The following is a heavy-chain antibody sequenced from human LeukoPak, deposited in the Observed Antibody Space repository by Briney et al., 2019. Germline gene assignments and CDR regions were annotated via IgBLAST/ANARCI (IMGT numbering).Heavy chain of an antibody. CDR2: IVVGSGNT. CDR3: ARDRGDSGRRHRGFDY. V-gene: IGHV1-58*02. Sequence: GASVKVSCNVSRFTFTSSAMQWVRQAREQRLERIGWIVVGSGNTNYAQKFQERVTITRDMSTSTAYMALSSLRSEDTAVYYCARDRGDSGRRHRGFDYWGQGTLVTVSS. J-gene: IGHJ4*02. D-gene: IGHD3-10*01. CDR1: RFTFTSSA.